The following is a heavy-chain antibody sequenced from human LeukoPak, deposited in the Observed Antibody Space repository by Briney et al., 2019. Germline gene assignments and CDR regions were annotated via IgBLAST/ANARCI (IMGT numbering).Heavy chain of an antibody. J-gene: IGHJ4*02. V-gene: IGHV1-8*03. CDR3: ARGAPKIVGATGSLWY. Sequence: ASVKVSCKASGYTFTSYDINWVRQATGQGLEWMGWMNPNSGNTGYAQKFQGRVTITRNTSISTAYMELSSLRSEDTAVYYCARGAPKIVGATGSLWYRGQGTLVTVSS. CDR1: GYTFTSYD. CDR2: MNPNSGNT. D-gene: IGHD1-26*01.